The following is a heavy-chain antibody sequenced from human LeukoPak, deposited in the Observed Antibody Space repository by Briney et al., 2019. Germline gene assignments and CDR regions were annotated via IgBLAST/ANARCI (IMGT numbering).Heavy chain of an antibody. V-gene: IGHV1-2*06. CDR3: ARIAGGLDCSSTSCFPSD. J-gene: IGHJ4*02. D-gene: IGHD2-2*01. Sequence: GASVKVSCKASGYTFTGYYMHWVRQAPGQGLEWMGRIYPNSGGTNYAQKFQGRVTMTRDTSISTAYMELSRLRSDDTAVYYCARIAGGLDCSSTSCFPSDWGQGTLVTASP. CDR2: IYPNSGGT. CDR1: GYTFTGYY.